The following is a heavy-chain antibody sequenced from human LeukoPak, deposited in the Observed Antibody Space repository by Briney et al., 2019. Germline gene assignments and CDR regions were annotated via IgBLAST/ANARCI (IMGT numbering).Heavy chain of an antibody. CDR3: ARLISTSSSRFSDY. Sequence: GGSLRLACAASGFTFSSYAMSWVRQAPGKGLEWVSAISISGENTYYAASGKGRFTISRDTSRNTLYLQMHSLRAEDTAVYYCARLISTSSSRFSDYWGQGTLVTVSS. J-gene: IGHJ4*02. D-gene: IGHD6-6*01. CDR2: ISISGENT. V-gene: IGHV3-23*01. CDR1: GFTFSSYA.